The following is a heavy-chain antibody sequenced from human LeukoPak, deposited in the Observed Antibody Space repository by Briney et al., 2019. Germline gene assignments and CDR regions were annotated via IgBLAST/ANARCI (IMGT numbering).Heavy chain of an antibody. J-gene: IGHJ3*02. CDR2: INHSGST. CDR3: ARERGPTYCYAYSPLRAFDI. D-gene: IGHD2-2*01. CDR1: GGSFSGFY. V-gene: IGHV4-34*01. Sequence: SETLSLTCAVYGGSFSGFYWSWIRQPPGKGLEWIGEINHSGSTNYNPSLKSRVSISVDTSKNQFSLKLSSVTAADTAVYYCARERGPTYCYAYSPLRAFDIWGQGTMVTVSS.